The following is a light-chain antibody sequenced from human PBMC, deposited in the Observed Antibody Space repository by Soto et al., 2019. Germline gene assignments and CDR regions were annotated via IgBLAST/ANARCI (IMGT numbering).Light chain of an antibody. J-gene: IGLJ1*01. CDR2: DVS. V-gene: IGLV2-11*01. Sequence: QSALTQPRSVSGSPGQSVTISCSGTSSDVGGYNYVSXXXXXXXXXXKLMIYDVSKRPSGVPDRFSGSKSGNTASLTITGLQAEDEADYYCCSYAGRYTYVFGTGTKVTVL. CDR1: SSDVGGYNY. CDR3: CSYAGRYTYV.